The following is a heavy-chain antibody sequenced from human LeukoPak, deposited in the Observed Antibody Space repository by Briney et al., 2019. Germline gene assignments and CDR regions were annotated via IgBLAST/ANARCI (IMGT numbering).Heavy chain of an antibody. V-gene: IGHV4-4*07. CDR1: GGSISSYS. CDR2: IYTSGST. D-gene: IGHD3-10*01. CDR3: ASSITMVRGVIMY. Sequence: SETLSLTCTVSGGSISSYSWSWIRQPAGKGLEWIGRIYTSGSTNYNPSLKSRVTMSVDTSKSQFSLKLSSVTAADTAVYYCASSITMVRGVIMYWGQGTLVTVSS. J-gene: IGHJ4*02.